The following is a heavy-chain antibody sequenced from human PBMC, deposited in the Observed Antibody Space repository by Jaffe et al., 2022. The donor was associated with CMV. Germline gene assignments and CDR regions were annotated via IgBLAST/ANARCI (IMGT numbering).Heavy chain of an antibody. CDR2: ISSSSSYI. CDR1: GFTFSSYS. CDR3: AREWRMYYYDSSGYYTKEDPLGY. J-gene: IGHJ4*02. V-gene: IGHV3-21*01. Sequence: EVQLVESGGGLVKPGGSLRLSCAASGFTFSSYSMNWVRQAPGKGLEWVSSISSSSSYIYYADSVKGRFTISRDNAKNSLYLQMNSLRAEDTAVYYCAREWRMYYYDSSGYYTKEDPLGYWGQGTLVTVSS. D-gene: IGHD3-22*01.